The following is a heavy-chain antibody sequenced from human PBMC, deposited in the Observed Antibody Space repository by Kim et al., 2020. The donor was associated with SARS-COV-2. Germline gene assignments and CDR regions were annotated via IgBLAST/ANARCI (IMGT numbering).Heavy chain of an antibody. V-gene: IGHV3-53*01. Sequence: GGSLRLSCAASGFTVSSNYMTWVRQAPGKGLDWVSIIYGGGSTYYADSVKGRFTISRDNSKNTLYLQMNSLRVDDTAVYYCATSRGYNYYGIDVWGQGPRSPSP. CDR2: IYGGGST. CDR1: GFTVSSNY. J-gene: IGHJ6*02. CDR3: ATSRGYNYYGIDV. D-gene: IGHD3-10*01.